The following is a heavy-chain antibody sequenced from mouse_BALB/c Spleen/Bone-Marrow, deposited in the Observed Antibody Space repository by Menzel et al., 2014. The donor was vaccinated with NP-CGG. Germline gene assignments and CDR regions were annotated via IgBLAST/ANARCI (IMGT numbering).Heavy chain of an antibody. D-gene: IGHD2-1*01. J-gene: IGHJ4*01. CDR3: TRYGKNVNDSIGY. CDR2: IDPANGNV. Sequence: VKLQQSGAELVKPGASVRLSCTTSGINFTDTFLHWVRQRPEQGLEYIGRIDPANGNVKSGPQFKAKATLRADTSYNTLYLHLNSLTSEDSPVYYCTRYGKNVNDSIGYGGQATSHPVST. CDR1: GINFTDTF. V-gene: IGHV14-3*02.